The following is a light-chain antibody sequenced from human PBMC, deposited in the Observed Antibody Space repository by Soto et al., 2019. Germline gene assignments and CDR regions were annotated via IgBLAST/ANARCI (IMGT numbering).Light chain of an antibody. CDR1: QSVLYSSNNKNY. Sequence: DIVMTQSPDSLAVSLGERATINCKSSQSVLYSSNNKNYLAWYQQKPGQPPKLLIYWASTRESGVPDRFSGSGSWTDFTLTISSLPAEDVAVYYCQQYYSTPETFGQGTKLEIK. CDR3: QQYYSTPET. CDR2: WAS. V-gene: IGKV4-1*01. J-gene: IGKJ2*01.